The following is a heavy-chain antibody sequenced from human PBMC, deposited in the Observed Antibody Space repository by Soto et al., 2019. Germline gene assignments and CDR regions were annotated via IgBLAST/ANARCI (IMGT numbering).Heavy chain of an antibody. Sequence: VQLVESGGGLVKPGGSLRLSCAASGFTFSSYSMNWVRLAPGKGLEWVSSISSSISSIYYADSVKGRFTISRDNAKNSLYLQMNSLRAEDSAVYYCAGYCSGGSCYSESDYWVQGTLVTVSS. D-gene: IGHD2-15*01. CDR1: GFTFSSYS. CDR3: AGYCSGGSCYSESDY. V-gene: IGHV3-21*01. J-gene: IGHJ4*02. CDR2: ISSSISSI.